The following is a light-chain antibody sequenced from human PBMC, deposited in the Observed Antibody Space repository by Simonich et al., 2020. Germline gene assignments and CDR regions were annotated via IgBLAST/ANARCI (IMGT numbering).Light chain of an antibody. J-gene: IGLJ2*01. CDR3: SSYTSSSTVV. V-gene: IGLV2-14*01. CDR2: DVS. Sequence: QSALTQPASVSGSPGQSITISCTGTSSDVGGYNYVSWYQQQPGKAPKLMIYDVSKRPSGVSNRVSGSKSGNTASLTISGLQAEDEADYYCSSYTSSSTVVFGGGTKLTVL. CDR1: SSDVGGYNY.